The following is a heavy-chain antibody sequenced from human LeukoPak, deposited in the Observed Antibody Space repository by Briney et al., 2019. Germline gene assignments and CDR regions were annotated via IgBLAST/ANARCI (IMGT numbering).Heavy chain of an antibody. J-gene: IGHJ3*02. V-gene: IGHV4-59*08. CDR1: GGSISGYY. CDR3: ARHNAQSGYDAFDI. CDR2: IYYSGST. Sequence: SETLSLTCTVSGGSISGYYWSWIRQPPGKGLEWIGYIYYSGSTNYNPSLKSRVTISVDTSKNQFSLKLSSVTAADTAVYYCARHNAQSGYDAFDIWGQGTMVTVSS. D-gene: IGHD6-25*01.